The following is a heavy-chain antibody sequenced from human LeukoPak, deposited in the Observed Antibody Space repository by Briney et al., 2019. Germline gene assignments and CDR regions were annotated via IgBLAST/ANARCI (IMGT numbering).Heavy chain of an antibody. Sequence: PGGSLRLSCAASGFTFSSYAMSWVRQAPGKGLEWVSAISGSGGSTYYADSVKGRFTISRDNSKNTLYLQMNSLRAEDTAVYYCAEDRPIFVVRGVYDYWGQGTLVTVSS. D-gene: IGHD3-10*01. CDR2: ISGSGGST. J-gene: IGHJ4*02. CDR1: GFTFSSYA. V-gene: IGHV3-23*01. CDR3: AEDRPIFVVRGVYDY.